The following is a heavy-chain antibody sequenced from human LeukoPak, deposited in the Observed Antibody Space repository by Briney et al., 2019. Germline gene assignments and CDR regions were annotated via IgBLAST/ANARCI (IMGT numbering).Heavy chain of an antibody. Sequence: AGGSLRLSCVGSGVTFGSYSMNWGRHAPGKGLEWVSYICHTGSITDYADSVKGRFTISRDSAKNSLYLQMNTLRAEDTAVYYCVRDGAVVTSGSYPWRYFQYWGQGTLVTVSS. CDR1: GVTFGSYS. V-gene: IGHV3-48*04. CDR2: ICHTGSIT. CDR3: VRDGAVVTSGSYPWRYFQY. D-gene: IGHD3-10*01. J-gene: IGHJ1*01.